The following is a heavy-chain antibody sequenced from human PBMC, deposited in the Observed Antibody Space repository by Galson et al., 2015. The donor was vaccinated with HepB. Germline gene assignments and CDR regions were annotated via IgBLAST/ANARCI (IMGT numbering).Heavy chain of an antibody. V-gene: IGHV4-30-4*01. CDR3: ARLTTMVTKTFDF. Sequence: SWIRQPPGKGLEWIGYIYNSGHTYYSPALKTRVTISVDTNKEQFFLKLTSVTAADTAVYFCARLTTMVTKTFDFWGQGSLVTVSS. D-gene: IGHD5-18*01. J-gene: IGHJ4*02. CDR2: IYNSGHT.